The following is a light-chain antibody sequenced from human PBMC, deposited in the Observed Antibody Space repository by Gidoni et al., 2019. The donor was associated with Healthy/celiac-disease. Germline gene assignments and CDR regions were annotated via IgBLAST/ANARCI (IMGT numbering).Light chain of an antibody. J-gene: IGKJ1*01. Sequence: GDRVTITCRASQSISSWLAWYQQKPGKAPKLLIYDASSLESGVPSRFSGSGSVTEFTLTISSLQPDDFATYYCQQYNSYWTFGQGTKVEIK. V-gene: IGKV1-5*01. CDR1: QSISSW. CDR2: DAS. CDR3: QQYNSYWT.